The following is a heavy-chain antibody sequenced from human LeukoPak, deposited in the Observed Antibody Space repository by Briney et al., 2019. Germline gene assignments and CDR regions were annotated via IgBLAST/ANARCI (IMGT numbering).Heavy chain of an antibody. CDR3: AASKGVVSGWYGGGGGYYYGMDV. Sequence: SVKVSCKASGGTFSSYAISWVRQAPGQGLEWMGGIIPIFGTANYAQKFQGRVTITADKSTSTAYMELSSLRSEDTAVYYCAASKGVVSGWYGGGGGYYYGMDVWGKGTTVTVSS. CDR1: GGTFSSYA. CDR2: IIPIFGTA. V-gene: IGHV1-69*06. J-gene: IGHJ6*04. D-gene: IGHD6-19*01.